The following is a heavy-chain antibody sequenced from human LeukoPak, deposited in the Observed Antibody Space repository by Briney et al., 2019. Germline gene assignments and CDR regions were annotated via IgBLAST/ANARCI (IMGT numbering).Heavy chain of an antibody. Sequence: PSETLSLTCTVSGVSISSYYWSWIRQPPGKGLEWIGYIYYSGSTNYNPSLKSRVTISVDTSKNQFSLKLSSVTAADTAVYYCARGQGYYYYMDVWGKGTTVTVSS. CDR2: IYYSGST. J-gene: IGHJ6*03. CDR3: ARGQGYYYYMDV. V-gene: IGHV4-59*08. CDR1: GVSISSYY.